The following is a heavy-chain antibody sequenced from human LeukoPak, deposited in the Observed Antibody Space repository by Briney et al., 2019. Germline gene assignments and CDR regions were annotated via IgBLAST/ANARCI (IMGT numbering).Heavy chain of an antibody. CDR1: GGSISSSSYY. Sequence: SETLSLTCTVSGGSISSSSYYWGWIRQPPGKGLEWIGSIYYSGSTYYNPSLKSRVTMSVDTSKNQFSLKLSSVTAADTAVYYCARLIMITFGGVIVNFYFDYWGQGTLVTVSS. CDR3: ARLIMITFGGVIVNFYFDY. CDR2: IYYSGST. V-gene: IGHV4-39*01. J-gene: IGHJ4*02. D-gene: IGHD3-16*02.